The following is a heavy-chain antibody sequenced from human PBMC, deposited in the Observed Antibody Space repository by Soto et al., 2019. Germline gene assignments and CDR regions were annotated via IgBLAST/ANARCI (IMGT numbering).Heavy chain of an antibody. Sequence: VQLLESGGGLVQPGGSLRLSCAASGFTFSSYAMNWVRQAPGKGLEWVSGLTGSGKTIYYADSVRGRFTISRDNSKNTVYLQMNSLRAEDTAIYYCAKDDYINYVARDFDFWGPGTLVTVSS. CDR1: GFTFSSYA. CDR2: LTGSGKTI. J-gene: IGHJ4*02. D-gene: IGHD4-4*01. V-gene: IGHV3-23*01. CDR3: AKDDYINYVARDFDF.